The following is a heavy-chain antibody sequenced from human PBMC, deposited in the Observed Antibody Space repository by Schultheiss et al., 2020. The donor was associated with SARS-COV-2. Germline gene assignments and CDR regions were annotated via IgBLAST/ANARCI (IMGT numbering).Heavy chain of an antibody. CDR1: GYSISSGYY. CDR3: ARDNYYDSSGYYYGMDV. CDR2: IYYSGST. V-gene: IGHV4-31*11. D-gene: IGHD3-22*01. Sequence: SETLSLTCAVSGYSISSGYYWGWIRQPPGKGLEWIGYIYYSGSTYYNPSLKSRVTISVDTSKNQFSLKLSSVTAADTAVYYCARDNYYDSSGYYYGMDVWGQGTTVTVSS. J-gene: IGHJ6*02.